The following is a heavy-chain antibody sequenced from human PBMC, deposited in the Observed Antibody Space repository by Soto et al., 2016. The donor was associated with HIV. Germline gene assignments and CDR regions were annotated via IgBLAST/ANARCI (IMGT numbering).Heavy chain of an antibody. Sequence: VQLVESGGGVVQPGRSLRLSCAASGFTFSSYAMHWVRQAPGKGLEWVAVISYDGSNKYYADSVKGRFTISRDNSKNTLYLQMNSLRAEDTAVYYCARVSAETWIQLWWDIGSFDYWGQGTLVTVSS. CDR1: GFTFSSYA. D-gene: IGHD5-18*01. CDR2: ISYDGSNK. V-gene: IGHV3-30*04. J-gene: IGHJ4*02. CDR3: ARVSAETWIQLWWDIGSFDY.